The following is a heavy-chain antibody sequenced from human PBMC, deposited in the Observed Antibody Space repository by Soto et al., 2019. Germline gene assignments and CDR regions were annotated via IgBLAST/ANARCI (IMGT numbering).Heavy chain of an antibody. V-gene: IGHV4-39*07. CDR2: INHSGST. J-gene: IGHJ3*02. CDR3: ARGRRGVVVPAAGRAFDI. Sequence: SETLSLTCSVSGDSISNSRFYWAWIRQPPGKGLEWIGEINHSGSTNYNPSLKSRVTISVDTSKNQFSLKLSSVTAADTAVYYCARGRRGVVVPAAGRAFDIWGQGTMVTVSS. D-gene: IGHD2-2*01. CDR1: GDSISNSRFY.